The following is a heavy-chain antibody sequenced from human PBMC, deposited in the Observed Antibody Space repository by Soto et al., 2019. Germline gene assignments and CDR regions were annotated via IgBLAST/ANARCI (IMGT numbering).Heavy chain of an antibody. Sequence: ASVKVSCKASGYTFTSYGISWVRQAPGQGLEWMGWISAYNGNTNYAQKLQGRVTMTTDTSTSTAYMELRSLRSDDTAVYYCARDKPTGYYFWGSDYYYMDVWGKGTTVTVSS. J-gene: IGHJ6*03. CDR3: ARDKPTGYYFWGSDYYYMDV. V-gene: IGHV1-18*01. CDR1: GYTFTSYG. CDR2: ISAYNGNT. D-gene: IGHD3-9*01.